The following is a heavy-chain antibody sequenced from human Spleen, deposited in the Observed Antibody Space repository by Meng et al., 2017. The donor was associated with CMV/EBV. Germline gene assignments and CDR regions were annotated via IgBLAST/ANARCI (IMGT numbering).Heavy chain of an antibody. CDR3: AQGETYFDY. CDR1: GYTFTGYY. CDR2: INPDSGGT. D-gene: IGHD2-21*01. V-gene: IGHV1-2*02. J-gene: IGHJ4*02. Sequence: ASVKVSCKASGYTFTGYYLHWLRQAPGQGLEWMGWINPDSGGTNYAQKFQGRVTMTRDTSISTAYMELSRLTSDDTAVYYCAQGETYFDYWGQGTLVTVSS.